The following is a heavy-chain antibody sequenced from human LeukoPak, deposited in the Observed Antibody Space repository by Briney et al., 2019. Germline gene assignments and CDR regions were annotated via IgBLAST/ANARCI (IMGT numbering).Heavy chain of an antibody. Sequence: PGRSLRLSCAASGFTFRNYGMSWVRQAPGKGLEWVSAISGDAADIFYADSVKGRFTISRDSSKNTLYLQMNSLRPEDTAVYYCARARPSMWIDYWGQGTLVTVSS. D-gene: IGHD5-12*01. J-gene: IGHJ4*02. CDR1: GFTFRNYG. CDR2: ISGDAADI. V-gene: IGHV3-23*01. CDR3: ARARPSMWIDY.